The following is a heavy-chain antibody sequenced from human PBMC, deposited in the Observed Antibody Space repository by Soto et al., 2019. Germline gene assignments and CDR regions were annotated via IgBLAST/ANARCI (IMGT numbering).Heavy chain of an antibody. CDR3: ARGRPSTIFGVVIKKPRNWFDP. CDR1: GGSISSGGYY. CDR2: IYYSGST. Sequence: SETLSLTCTVSGGSISSGGYYWSWIRQHPGKGLEWIGYIYYSGSTNYNPSLKSRVTISVDTSKNQFSLKLSSVTAADTAVYYCARGRPSTIFGVVIKKPRNWFDPWGQGTLVTVPQ. J-gene: IGHJ5*02. V-gene: IGHV4-31*03. D-gene: IGHD3-3*01.